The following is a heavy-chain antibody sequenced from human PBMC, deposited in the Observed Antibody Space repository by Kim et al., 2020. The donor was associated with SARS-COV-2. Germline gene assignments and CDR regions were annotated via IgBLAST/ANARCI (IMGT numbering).Heavy chain of an antibody. J-gene: IGHJ5*02. Sequence: SETLSLTCTVSGGSISSYYWSWIRQPPGKGLEWIGYIYYSGSTNYNPSLKSRVTISVDTSKNQFSLKLSSVTAADTAVYYCARSRNCSSTSCYSRVRPQNWFDPWGQGTLVTVSS. V-gene: IGHV4-59*13. CDR1: GGSISSYY. CDR3: ARSRNCSSTSCYSRVRPQNWFDP. D-gene: IGHD2-2*02. CDR2: IYYSGST.